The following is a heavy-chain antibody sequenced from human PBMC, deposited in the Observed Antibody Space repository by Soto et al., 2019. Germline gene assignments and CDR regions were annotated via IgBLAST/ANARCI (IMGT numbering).Heavy chain of an antibody. J-gene: IGHJ4*02. CDR1: GGTFSSYA. V-gene: IGHV1-69*06. D-gene: IGHD2-15*01. Sequence: QVQLVQSGAEVKKPGSSVKVSCKASGGTFSSYAISWVRQAPGQGLEWMGGIIPIFGTANYAQKFQGRVTITADKSTSTAYMELSSLRSEDMAVYYCAIADCSGGRCYSEFDYCGQGTLVTVSS. CDR2: IIPIFGTA. CDR3: AIADCSGGRCYSEFDY.